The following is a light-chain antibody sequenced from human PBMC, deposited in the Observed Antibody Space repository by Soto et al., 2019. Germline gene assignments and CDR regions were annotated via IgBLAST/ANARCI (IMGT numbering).Light chain of an antibody. CDR2: DVT. V-gene: IGLV2-14*01. Sequence: QSVLTQPASVSGSPGQSITISCTGTSSDVGGYKYVSWYQQHPDKAPKLIIYDVTNRPSGISNRFSGSKSGNTASLTISGLQAEDEADYYCSSYTSSISCVFGTGTKLTVL. CDR1: SSDVGGYKY. J-gene: IGLJ1*01. CDR3: SSYTSSISCV.